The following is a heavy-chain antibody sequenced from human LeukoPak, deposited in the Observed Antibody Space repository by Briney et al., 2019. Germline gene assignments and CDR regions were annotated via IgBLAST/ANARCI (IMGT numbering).Heavy chain of an antibody. J-gene: IGHJ6*03. CDR2: ISSSSSYI. D-gene: IGHD1-26*01. V-gene: IGHV3-21*01. CDR1: GFTSSSYS. CDR3: ARYPGAYYYYYSMDV. Sequence: GGSLRLSCAASGFTSSSYSMNWVRQAPGKGLEWVSSISSSSSYIYYADSVKGRFTISRDNAKNSLYLQMNSLRAEDTAVYYCARYPGAYYYYYSMDVWRKGTTVTVSS.